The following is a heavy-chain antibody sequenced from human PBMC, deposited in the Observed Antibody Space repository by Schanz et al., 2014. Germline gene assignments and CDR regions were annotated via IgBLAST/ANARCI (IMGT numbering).Heavy chain of an antibody. CDR3: AKLSSSGRLAGYFDY. CDR2: FIVDSGNT. CDR1: GFTFSSYA. Sequence: EVQLLESGGGLVQPGGSLRLSCAASGFTFSSYAMSWVRQAPGKGLEWVSGFIVDSGNTYYAGSVKGRFSISRDYPKNTLYLQMSSLRAEDTAIYYCAKLSSSGRLAGYFDYWGQGALVTVSS. J-gene: IGHJ4*02. D-gene: IGHD6-19*01. V-gene: IGHV3-23*01.